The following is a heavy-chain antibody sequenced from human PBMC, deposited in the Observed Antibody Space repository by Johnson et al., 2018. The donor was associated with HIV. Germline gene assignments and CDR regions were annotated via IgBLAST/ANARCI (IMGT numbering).Heavy chain of an antibody. J-gene: IGHJ3*02. D-gene: IGHD1-26*01. Sequence: VQLVESGGDLVQPGGSLRLSCAASGFTFRNYAMSWVHQAPGKGLEWVSAISGSGGRTNYADSVKGRFTISRDNSENTLYLQMSSLRAEDTALYYCAKDRWELFWGGGEASHDAFDICGQGTMVTVSS. CDR3: AKDRWELFWGGGEASHDAFDI. CDR2: ISGSGGRT. CDR1: GFTFRNYA. V-gene: IGHV3-23*04.